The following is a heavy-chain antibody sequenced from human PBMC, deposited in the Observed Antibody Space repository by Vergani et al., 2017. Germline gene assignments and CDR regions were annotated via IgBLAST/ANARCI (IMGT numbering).Heavy chain of an antibody. CDR2: VYYLGNP. CDR3: VRHGDRSVVDWFDP. CDR1: GGSVNNDSYF. Sequence: QLQLQESGPGLLKPSETLSLTCVVSGGSVNNDSYFWGWIRQAPRKGLEHIASVYYLGNPYYNPSVKSRVSVSVDTSKNQFSLKLSYVTAADTAVYYCVRHGDRSVVDWFDPWSQGTLVTVS. J-gene: IGHJ5*02. D-gene: IGHD5/OR15-5a*01. V-gene: IGHV4-39*01.